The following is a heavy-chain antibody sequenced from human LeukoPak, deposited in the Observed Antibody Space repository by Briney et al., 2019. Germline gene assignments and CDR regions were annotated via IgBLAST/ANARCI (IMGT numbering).Heavy chain of an antibody. Sequence: GGSLRLSCAASGFTVSSNYMSWVRQAPGKGLEWVSVIYSGGSTYYADSVKGRFTISRDNSKNTLYLQMNSLRAEDTAVYFCARDGLTAEYFQYWGQGTLVTVSS. CDR3: ARDGLTAEYFQY. V-gene: IGHV3-66*01. J-gene: IGHJ1*01. D-gene: IGHD1-20*01. CDR2: IYSGGST. CDR1: GFTVSSNY.